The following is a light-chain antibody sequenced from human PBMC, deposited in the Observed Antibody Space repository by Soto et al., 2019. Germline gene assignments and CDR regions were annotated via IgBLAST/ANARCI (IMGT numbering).Light chain of an antibody. CDR2: EVS. CDR1: SSDVGTYNY. V-gene: IGLV2-14*01. J-gene: IGLJ1*01. CDR3: SSYTSATTRV. Sequence: QSALTQPASVSGSPGQSITISCTGTSSDVGTYNYVSWYQQHPGQAPKLMIFEVSNRPSGVSNRFSGSKSGNTASLTISGLRAEDKADYYCSSYTSATTRVFGTGTKVTVL.